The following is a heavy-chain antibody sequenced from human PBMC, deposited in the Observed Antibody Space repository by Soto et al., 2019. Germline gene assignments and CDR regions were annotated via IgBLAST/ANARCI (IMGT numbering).Heavy chain of an antibody. Sequence: QLQLQESGPGLVKPSETLSLTCTVSGGSISSSSYYWGWIRQPPGKGLEWIGRIYCSGSTYYNPSLKRRVTIPVDTSKNQFSLKLSSVTAADTAVYYCASPKIAFYNWFDPWGQGTLVTVSS. D-gene: IGHD3-3*02. CDR3: ASPKIAFYNWFDP. J-gene: IGHJ5*02. CDR1: GGSISSSSYY. V-gene: IGHV4-39*01. CDR2: IYCSGST.